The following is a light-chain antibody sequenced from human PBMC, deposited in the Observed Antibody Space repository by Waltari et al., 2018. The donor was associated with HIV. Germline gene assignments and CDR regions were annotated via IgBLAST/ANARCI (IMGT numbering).Light chain of an antibody. V-gene: IGKV3-11*01. CDR1: QSVSSY. Sequence: EIVLTQSPPTLSLSPGERATLSCRASQSVSSYLAWYQHKPGQAPRLLIYDASNRATGIPARFSGSGSGTDFTLTISSLEAEDFAVYYCQQRSSLFSFGPGTKVDIK. CDR2: DAS. J-gene: IGKJ3*01. CDR3: QQRSSLFS.